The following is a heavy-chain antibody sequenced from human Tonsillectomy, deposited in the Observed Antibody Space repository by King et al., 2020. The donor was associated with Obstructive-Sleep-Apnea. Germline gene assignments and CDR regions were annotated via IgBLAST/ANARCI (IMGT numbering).Heavy chain of an antibody. CDR1: GYTFTGYY. Sequence: VQLVESGAEVKKPGASVKVSCKASGYTFTGYYIHWVRQAPGQGLEWMGWINPNSGGTNYAQKFQGWVTMTRDTSISTAYMELSRLRSDDTAVYYCARVLRSYDSSGYSPDYDYYGMDVWGQGTTVTVSS. CDR2: INPNSGGT. V-gene: IGHV1-2*04. J-gene: IGHJ6*02. D-gene: IGHD3-22*01. CDR3: ARVLRSYDSSGYSPDYDYYGMDV.